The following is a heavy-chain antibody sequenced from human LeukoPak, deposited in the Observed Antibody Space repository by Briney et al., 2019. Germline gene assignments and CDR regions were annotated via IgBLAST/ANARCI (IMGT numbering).Heavy chain of an antibody. J-gene: IGHJ6*04. Sequence: SETLSLTCAVYGGSFSGYYWSWIRQPPGKGLEWIGEINHSGSTNYNPSLKSRVTISVDTSKNQFSLKLSSVTAADTAVYYCARDVRRALRFNNFYPYFGMDVWGKGTTVIVST. CDR2: INHSGST. D-gene: IGHD3-3*01. V-gene: IGHV4-34*01. CDR3: ARDVRRALRFNNFYPYFGMDV. CDR1: GGSFSGYY.